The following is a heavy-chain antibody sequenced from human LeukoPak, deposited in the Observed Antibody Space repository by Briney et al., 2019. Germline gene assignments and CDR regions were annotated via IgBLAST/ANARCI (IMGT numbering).Heavy chain of an antibody. D-gene: IGHD2-2*01. J-gene: IGHJ3*02. V-gene: IGHV3-23*01. Sequence: GGSLRLSCAASGFTFGSYAMSWVRQAPGKGLEWVSAISGSGGSTYYADSVKGRFTISRDNSKNTLYLQMNSLRAEDTAVYYCAKDLPGYCSSTSCQGIAFDIWGQGTMVTVSS. CDR1: GFTFGSYA. CDR2: ISGSGGST. CDR3: AKDLPGYCSSTSCQGIAFDI.